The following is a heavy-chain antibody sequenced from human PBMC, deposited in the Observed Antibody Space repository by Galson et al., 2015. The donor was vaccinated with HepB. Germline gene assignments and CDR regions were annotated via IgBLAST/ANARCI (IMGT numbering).Heavy chain of an antibody. CDR3: ARSTEGYCSSTSCYSAFDI. CDR1: GGTFSSYA. D-gene: IGHD2-2*02. CDR2: IIPIFGTA. J-gene: IGHJ3*02. Sequence: QSGAEVKKPGTSVKVSCKASGGTFSSYAISWVRQAPGQGLEWMGGIIPIFGTANYAQKFQGRVTITADESTSTAYMELSSLRSEDTAVYYCARSTEGYCSSTSCYSAFDIWGQGTMVTVSS. V-gene: IGHV1-69*13.